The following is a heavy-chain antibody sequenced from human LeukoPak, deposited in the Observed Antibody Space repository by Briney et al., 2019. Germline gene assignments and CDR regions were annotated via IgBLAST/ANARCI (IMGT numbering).Heavy chain of an antibody. CDR3: AREGGLYSSSSSWGLFDY. CDR1: GYTFTSYA. Sequence: APVKVSCKASGYTFTSYAMNWVRQAPGQGLEWMGWINTNTGNPTYAQGFTGRFVFSLDTSVSTAYLQISSLKAEDTAVYYCAREGGLYSSSSSWGLFDYWGQGTLVTVSS. D-gene: IGHD6-6*01. CDR2: INTNTGNP. J-gene: IGHJ4*02. V-gene: IGHV7-4-1*02.